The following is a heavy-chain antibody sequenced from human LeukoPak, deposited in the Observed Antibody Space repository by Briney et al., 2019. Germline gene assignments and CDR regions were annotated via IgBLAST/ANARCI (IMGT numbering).Heavy chain of an antibody. CDR1: GFLFRDYV. Sequence: GGSLRLSCAASGFLFRDYVMSWVRQAPGKGLEWVSYINHNAELIYYADSVKGRFTISRDNGKNSLYLQMNSLRDEDTAVYYCAADSDWAFHYWGQGTRVTVSS. CDR2: INHNAELI. V-gene: IGHV3-48*02. CDR3: AADSDWAFHY. J-gene: IGHJ4*02. D-gene: IGHD2-21*02.